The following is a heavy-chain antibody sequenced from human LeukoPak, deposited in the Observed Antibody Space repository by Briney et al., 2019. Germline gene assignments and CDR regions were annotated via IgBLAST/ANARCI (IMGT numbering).Heavy chain of an antibody. D-gene: IGHD2-8*01. V-gene: IGHV4-4*07. Sequence: PSETLSLTCTVSGDSISSYYWSWIRQPAGKGLEWIGRIYTTGSTNYNPSLKSRVTMSVDTSKNQLSLNLTSVTAADTAVYYCSRENGAFSPFGYWGQGTLVTVLS. CDR1: GDSISSYY. J-gene: IGHJ4*02. CDR2: IYTTGST. CDR3: SRENGAFSPFGY.